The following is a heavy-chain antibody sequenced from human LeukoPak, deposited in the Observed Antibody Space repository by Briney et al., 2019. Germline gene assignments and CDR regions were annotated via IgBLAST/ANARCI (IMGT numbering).Heavy chain of an antibody. J-gene: IGHJ6*04. Sequence: PGGSLRLSCAASGFTFSTYPMHWVRQAPGKGLEWVAVISDDGSNKYYADSVKGGFTISRDNSKNTLYLQMNSLRAEDTAVYYCARPRLAYYYYGMDVWGKGTTVTVSS. CDR1: GFTFSTYP. CDR3: ARPRLAYYYYGMDV. CDR2: ISDDGSNK. V-gene: IGHV3-30*04. D-gene: IGHD1-1*01.